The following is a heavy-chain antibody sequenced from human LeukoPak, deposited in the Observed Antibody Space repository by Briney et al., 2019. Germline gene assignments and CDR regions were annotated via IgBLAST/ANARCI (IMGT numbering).Heavy chain of an antibody. D-gene: IGHD3-3*01. CDR2: IKQDGSEK. CDR1: GFTFSSNW. V-gene: IGHV3-7*03. J-gene: IGHJ4*02. CDR3: TTDHRTIYGVVFPDY. Sequence: TGGSLRLSCAASGFTFSSNWMSWVRQAPGKGLEWVANIKQDGSEKYYVDSVKGRFTISRDNAKNSLYLQMNSLKTEDTAVYYCTTDHRTIYGVVFPDYWGQGTLVTVSS.